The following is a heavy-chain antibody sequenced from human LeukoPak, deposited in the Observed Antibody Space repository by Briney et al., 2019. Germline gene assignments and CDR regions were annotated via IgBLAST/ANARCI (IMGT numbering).Heavy chain of an antibody. Sequence: GRSLRLSCAASGFTFSSYGMLWVRQAPGKGLEWVAVISYDGSNKYYADSVKGRFTISRDNSKNTLYLQMNSLRAEDTAVYYCAKGLGCSSTSCPLPHYGMDVWGQGTTVTVSS. D-gene: IGHD2-2*01. CDR1: GFTFSSYG. V-gene: IGHV3-30*18. J-gene: IGHJ6*02. CDR3: AKGLGCSSTSCPLPHYGMDV. CDR2: ISYDGSNK.